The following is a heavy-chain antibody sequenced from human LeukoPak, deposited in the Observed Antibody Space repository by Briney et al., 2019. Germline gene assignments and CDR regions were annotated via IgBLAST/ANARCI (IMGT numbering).Heavy chain of an antibody. Sequence: GESLKISCKGSGYSFTTYWISWVRQMPGKGLEWMGIIYPGDSDTRYSPSFQGQVTISADKSTNTAYPQWSSLKASDTAIYYCARRPQLRSELDYWGQGTLVTVSS. D-gene: IGHD1-7*01. J-gene: IGHJ4*02. CDR3: ARRPQLRSELDY. V-gene: IGHV5-51*01. CDR1: GYSFTTYW. CDR2: IYPGDSDT.